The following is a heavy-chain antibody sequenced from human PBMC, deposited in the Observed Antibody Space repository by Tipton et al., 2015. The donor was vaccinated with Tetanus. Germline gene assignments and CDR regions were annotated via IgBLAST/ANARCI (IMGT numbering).Heavy chain of an antibody. J-gene: IGHJ6*02. CDR1: GGSISSYY. CDR2: ISATGGST. V-gene: IGHV3-23*01. CDR3: AKDTGKVWGLSPTLGVLGMDV. D-gene: IGHD3-16*01. Sequence: LSLTCTVSGGSISSYYWSWIRQPPGKGLEWVSGISATGGSTYYADSVKGRFTISRDISKNTLYLQMNSLRAEDTAVYYCAKDTGKVWGLSPTLGVLGMDVWGHGTTVTVSS.